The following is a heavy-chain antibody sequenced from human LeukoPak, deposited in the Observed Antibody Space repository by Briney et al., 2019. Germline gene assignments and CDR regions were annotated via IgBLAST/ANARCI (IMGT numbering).Heavy chain of an antibody. J-gene: IGHJ4*02. CDR2: IWYDGSNK. V-gene: IGHV3-33*01. D-gene: IGHD3-22*01. Sequence: PGRSLRLSCAGSGFSFSRFGMHWVRQAPGKGLEWVAVIWYDGSNKYYAESVKGRFTSSRDNSKNTLYLQMNSLRAEDTAVYYCARGFFGSGYYYDSWQVDYWGQGTLVTVSS. CDR1: GFSFSRFG. CDR3: ARGFFGSGYYYDSWQVDY.